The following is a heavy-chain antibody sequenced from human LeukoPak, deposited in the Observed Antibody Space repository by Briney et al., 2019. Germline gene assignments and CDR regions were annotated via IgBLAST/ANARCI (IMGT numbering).Heavy chain of an antibody. CDR3: ARDYYGSGSYYTPNYYYYYMDV. CDR2: INHSGST. D-gene: IGHD3-10*01. CDR1: GGSFSGYY. V-gene: IGHV4-34*01. J-gene: IGHJ6*03. Sequence: PSETLSLTCAVYGGSFSGYYWSWIRQPPGKGLEWIGEINHSGSTNYNPSLKSRVTISVDTSKNQFSLKLSSVTAADTAVYYCARDYYGSGSYYTPNYYYYYMDVWGKGTTVTISS.